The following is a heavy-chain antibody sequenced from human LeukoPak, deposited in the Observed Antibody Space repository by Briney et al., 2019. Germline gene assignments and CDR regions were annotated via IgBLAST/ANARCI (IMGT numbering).Heavy chain of an antibody. CDR1: GFTFSSYA. D-gene: IGHD6-19*01. CDR2: ISGSGGST. V-gene: IGHV3-23*01. CDR3: AKSKQGGWYSGDY. Sequence: GESLKISCAASGFTFSSYAMSWVRQAPGKGLEWVSAISGSGGSTYYADSVKGRFTISRDNSKNTLYLQMNSLRAEDTAVYYCAKSKQGGWYSGDYWGQGTLVTVSS. J-gene: IGHJ4*02.